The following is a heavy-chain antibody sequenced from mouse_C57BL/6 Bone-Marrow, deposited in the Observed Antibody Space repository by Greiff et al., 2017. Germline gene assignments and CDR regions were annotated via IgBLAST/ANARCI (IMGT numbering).Heavy chain of an antibody. Sequence: VQLQQSGAELVRPGASVKLSCKASGYTFTDYYINWVKQRPGQGLEWIARIYPGSGNTYYNEKFKGKATLTAEKSSSTAYMQLSSLTSEDSAVYCCARWSGTYYAMDYWGQGTSVTVSS. CDR2: IYPGSGNT. CDR1: GYTFTDYY. V-gene: IGHV1-76*01. D-gene: IGHD4-1*01. J-gene: IGHJ4*01. CDR3: ARWSGTYYAMDY.